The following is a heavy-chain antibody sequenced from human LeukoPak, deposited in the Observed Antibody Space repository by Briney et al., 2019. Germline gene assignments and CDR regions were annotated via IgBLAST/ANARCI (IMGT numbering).Heavy chain of an antibody. CDR1: GFTFSSYA. V-gene: IGHV3-30-3*01. Sequence: PGRSLRLSCAASGFTFSSYAMHWGRQAPGKGLDWVAVISYDGSKKYYADSVKGRFTLSTDNSKTKLYLQMNSKRAEGTAVYHCASATISGSYHRLYTGYWGQGNLVTVSP. CDR3: ASATISGSYHRLYTGY. D-gene: IGHD1-26*01. J-gene: IGHJ4*02. CDR2: ISYDGSKK.